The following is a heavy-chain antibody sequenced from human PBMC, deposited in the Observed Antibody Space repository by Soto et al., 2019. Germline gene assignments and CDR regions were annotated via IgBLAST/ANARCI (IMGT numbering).Heavy chain of an antibody. V-gene: IGHV3-30*18. CDR1: GFTFKSYG. D-gene: IGHD2-15*01. J-gene: IGHJ5*02. CDR3: AKDVGYCSGGRCYPHNWFEP. Sequence: QVQLVESGGGVVQPGRYLRLSCAASGFTFKSYGMHWVRQAPGKGLEWVAVISYDGSIEYYGDSVKGRFTISRDNSKNTLYLQMNSLRAEDTAVYYCAKDVGYCSGGRCYPHNWFEPWGQGTLVTVSS. CDR2: ISYDGSIE.